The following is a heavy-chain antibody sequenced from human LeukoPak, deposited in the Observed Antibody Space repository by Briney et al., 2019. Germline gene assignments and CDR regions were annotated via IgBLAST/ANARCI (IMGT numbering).Heavy chain of an antibody. CDR2: ISSNGNTE. J-gene: IGHJ4*02. CDR1: GFSFSSHP. V-gene: IGHV3-48*03. CDR3: ARDTLNGPFVTSLDY. D-gene: IGHD3-9*01. Sequence: GGSLRLSCAASGFSFSSHPFNWVRQAPGKGLEWVTHISSNGNTEYYLDSVRVRFTMSRDNAKNLLFLQLDSLRAEDTAVYYCARDTLNGPFVTSLDYWGQGALVTVSS.